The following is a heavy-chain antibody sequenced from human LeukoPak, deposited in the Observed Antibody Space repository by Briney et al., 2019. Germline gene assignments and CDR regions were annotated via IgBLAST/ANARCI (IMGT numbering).Heavy chain of an antibody. D-gene: IGHD3-10*01. J-gene: IGHJ3*02. CDR2: ISGSAGST. CDR3: AKRQWFGEFPGAFDI. V-gene: IGHV3-23*01. CDR1: GFPFSSYV. Sequence: GGSLRLSCAASGFPFSSYVMSWVRQAPGKGLEWVSAISGSAGSTYYADSVKGRFTISRDNSKNTLYLQMNSLRAEDTAVYYCAKRQWFGEFPGAFDIWGQGTMVTVSS.